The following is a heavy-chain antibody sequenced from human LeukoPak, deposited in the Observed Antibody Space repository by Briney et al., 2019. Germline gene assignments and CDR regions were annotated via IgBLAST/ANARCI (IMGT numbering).Heavy chain of an antibody. CDR3: ARSHFFDYSNYYYYYMDV. D-gene: IGHD4-11*01. Sequence: GESLKISCKGSGYSFTSYWIGWVRQAPGQGLEWMGWISAYNGNTNYAQKLQGRVTMTTDTSTSTAYMELRSLRSDDTAVYYCARSHFFDYSNYYYYYMDVWGKGTTVTVSS. CDR1: GYSFTSYW. CDR2: ISAYNGNT. J-gene: IGHJ6*03. V-gene: IGHV1-18*04.